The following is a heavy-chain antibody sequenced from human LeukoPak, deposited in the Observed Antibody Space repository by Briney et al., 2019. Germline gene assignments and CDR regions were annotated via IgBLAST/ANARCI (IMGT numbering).Heavy chain of an antibody. V-gene: IGHV3-30*02. CDR2: MRYDGSNK. D-gene: IGHD2-2*01. CDR3: AKDGREDIVVVPAARDYYYYYYMDV. CDR1: GFTFSSYG. J-gene: IGHJ6*03. Sequence: GGSLRLSCAASGFTFSSYGMHWVRQAPGKGLEWVAFMRYDGSNKYYADSVKGRFTISRDNSKNTLYLQMNSLRAEDTAVYYCAKDGREDIVVVPAARDYYYYYYMDVWGKGTTVTVSS.